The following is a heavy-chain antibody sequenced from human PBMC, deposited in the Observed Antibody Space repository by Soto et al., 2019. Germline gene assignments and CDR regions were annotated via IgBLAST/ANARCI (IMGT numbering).Heavy chain of an antibody. CDR2: IYYSGST. CDR3: ARNTHFSSSRPFDS. Sequence: LPITCARRGGNVIRYQWSSNRQHPGKGLEWIGYIYYSGSTNYNPSIKSRVTISVDKSKNQFSLKLSSVTAADTAVYYCARNTHFSSSRPFDSWGHGPLVTVSS. CDR1: GGNVIRYQ. D-gene: IGHD6-6*01. V-gene: IGHV4-59*02. J-gene: IGHJ4*01.